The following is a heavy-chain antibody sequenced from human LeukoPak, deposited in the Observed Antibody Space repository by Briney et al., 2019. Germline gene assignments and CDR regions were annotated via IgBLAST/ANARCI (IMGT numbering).Heavy chain of an antibody. CDR1: GGSISSYY. Sequence: SETLSPTCTVSGGSISSYYWSWIRQSPGKGLEWIGYIYYSGSTNYNPSLKSRVTISVDTSKNQFSLKLSSVTAADTAVYFCARSAYGPETVDYWGQGTLVTVSS. CDR2: IYYSGST. J-gene: IGHJ4*02. V-gene: IGHV4-59*01. CDR3: ARSAYGPETVDY. D-gene: IGHD3-10*01.